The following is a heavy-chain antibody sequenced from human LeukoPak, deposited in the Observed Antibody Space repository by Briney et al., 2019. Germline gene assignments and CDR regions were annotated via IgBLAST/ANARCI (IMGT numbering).Heavy chain of an antibody. V-gene: IGHV3-30*18. CDR2: ISYDGSNK. CDR1: GFTFSSYG. CDR3: AKEGHGSSLDY. D-gene: IGHD6-13*01. J-gene: IGHJ4*02. Sequence: PGRSLRLSCAASGFTFSSYGMHWVRQAPGKGLEWVAVISYDGSNKYYADSVKGRFTISRDNSKNTLYLQMKSLRAEDTAVYYCAKEGHGSSLDYWGQGTLVTVSS.